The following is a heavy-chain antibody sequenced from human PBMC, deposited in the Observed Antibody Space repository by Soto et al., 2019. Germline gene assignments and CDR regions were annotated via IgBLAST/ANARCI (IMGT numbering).Heavy chain of an antibody. CDR1: GFTFSSYA. Sequence: PGGSLRLSCAASGFTFSSYAMSWVRQAPGKGLEWVSAISGSGGSTYYADSVKGRFTISRDNSKNTLYLQMNSLRAEDTAVYYCAKAGGLGGTYYDYVEHHYYYGMDVWGQGTTVTVSS. V-gene: IGHV3-23*01. D-gene: IGHD3-16*01. CDR3: AKAGGLGGTYYDYVEHHYYYGMDV. J-gene: IGHJ6*02. CDR2: ISGSGGST.